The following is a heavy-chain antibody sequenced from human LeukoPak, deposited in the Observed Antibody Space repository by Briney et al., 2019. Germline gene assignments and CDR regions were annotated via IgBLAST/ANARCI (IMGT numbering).Heavy chain of an antibody. CDR3: ARGRKQAVAGLVPDTTFDY. J-gene: IGHJ4*02. Sequence: GGSLRLSCAASGFTVSSNYMSWVRQAPGKGLEWVSVIYSGGSTYYADSVKGRFTISRDNSKNTLYLQMNSLRAEDTAVYYCARGRKQAVAGLVPDTTFDYWGQGTLVTVSS. CDR2: IYSGGST. CDR1: GFTVSSNY. D-gene: IGHD6-19*01. V-gene: IGHV3-53*01.